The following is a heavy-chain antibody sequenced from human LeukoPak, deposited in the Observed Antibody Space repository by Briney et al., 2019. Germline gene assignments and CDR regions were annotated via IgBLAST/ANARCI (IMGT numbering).Heavy chain of an antibody. CDR3: ARGLVKTGTSDY. Sequence: AASVKVSRKASGYTFTGYYMHWVRQAPGQGLEWMGWINPNSGGTNYAQKFQGRVTMTRDTSISTAYMELSRLRSDDTAVYYCARGLVKTGTSDYWGQGTLVTVSS. V-gene: IGHV1-2*02. D-gene: IGHD1-1*01. CDR2: INPNSGGT. CDR1: GYTFTGYY. J-gene: IGHJ4*02.